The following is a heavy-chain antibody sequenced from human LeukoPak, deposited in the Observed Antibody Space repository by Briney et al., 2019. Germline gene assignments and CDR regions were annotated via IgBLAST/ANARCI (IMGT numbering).Heavy chain of an antibody. CDR3: ARDQYCSSTSCYMWGSYFDY. Sequence: PGGSLRPSCAASGFTFSSYSMNWVRQAPGKGLEWVSSISSSSSYIYYADSVKGRFTISRDNAKNSLYLQMNSLRAEDTAVYYCARDQYCSSTSCYMWGSYFDYWGQGTLVTVSS. CDR1: GFTFSSYS. D-gene: IGHD2-2*02. CDR2: ISSSSSYI. J-gene: IGHJ4*02. V-gene: IGHV3-21*01.